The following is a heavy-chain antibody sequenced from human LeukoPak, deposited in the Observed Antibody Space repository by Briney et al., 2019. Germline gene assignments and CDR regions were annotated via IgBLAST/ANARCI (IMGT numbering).Heavy chain of an antibody. CDR3: ARAHAGYSPYYFDY. CDR1: GGSFSGYY. V-gene: IGHV4-34*01. D-gene: IGHD1-1*01. J-gene: IGHJ4*02. CDR2: INHSGST. Sequence: SETLSLTCAVYGGSFSGYYWSWIRQPPGKGLEWIGEINHSGSTNYNPSLKSRVTIPVDTSKNQFSLKLSSVTAADTAVYYRARAHAGYSPYYFDYWGQGTLVTVSS.